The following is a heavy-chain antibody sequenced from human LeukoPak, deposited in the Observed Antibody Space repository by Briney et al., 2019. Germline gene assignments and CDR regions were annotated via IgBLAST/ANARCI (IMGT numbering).Heavy chain of an antibody. D-gene: IGHD3-22*01. J-gene: IGHJ4*02. CDR3: ARGRGYYDSSGYYSDFDY. Sequence: PGGSLRLSCAASGFTFSSYAMHWVRQAPGKGLEWVAVISYDGSNKYYADSVKGRFTISRDNSKNTLYLQMNSLRAEDTAVYYCARGRGYYDSSGYYSDFDYWGQGTLVTVSS. V-gene: IGHV3-30*04. CDR2: ISYDGSNK. CDR1: GFTFSSYA.